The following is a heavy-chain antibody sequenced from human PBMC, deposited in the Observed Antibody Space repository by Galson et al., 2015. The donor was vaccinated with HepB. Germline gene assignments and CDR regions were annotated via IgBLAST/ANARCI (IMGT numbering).Heavy chain of an antibody. J-gene: IGHJ6*03. Sequence: SETLSLTCAVYGGSFSGYYWSWIRQPPGKGLEWIGEINHSGSTNYNPSLKSRVTISVDTSKNQFSLKLSSVTAADTAVYYCARGDIVVVPAGSWHTSDYYYYMDVWGKGTTVTVSS. CDR3: ARGDIVVVPAGSWHTSDYYYYMDV. CDR2: INHSGST. V-gene: IGHV4-34*01. D-gene: IGHD2-2*01. CDR1: GGSFSGYY.